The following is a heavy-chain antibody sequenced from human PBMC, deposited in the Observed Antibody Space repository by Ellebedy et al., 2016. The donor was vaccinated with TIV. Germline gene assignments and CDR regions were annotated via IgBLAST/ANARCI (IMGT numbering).Heavy chain of an antibody. J-gene: IGHJ6*02. V-gene: IGHV1-46*01. CDR2: INPSGGST. CDR3: AREGLWFGDLLFAYHYYGMDV. D-gene: IGHD3-10*01. Sequence: ASVKVSCKASGYTFTTYYMHWVRQAPGQGLEWMGIINPSGGSTSYDQKFQGRVTMTRDTSTRTVYMELSSLRSEDTAVYYWAREGLWFGDLLFAYHYYGMDVWGQGTTVTVSS. CDR1: GYTFTTYY.